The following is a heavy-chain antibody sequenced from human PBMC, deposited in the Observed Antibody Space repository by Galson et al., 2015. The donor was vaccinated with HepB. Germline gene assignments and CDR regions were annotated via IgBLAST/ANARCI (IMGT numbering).Heavy chain of an antibody. Sequence: SLRLSCAASEFTFSSYAMTWVRQAPGKGLQWVSAISASGDTTYYADSVRGRFTISRDNSKNTLYLQMNSLRAEDTATYYCAKDPGRYSYGYPPSDWGQGTLVTVSS. D-gene: IGHD5-18*01. CDR2: ISASGDTT. V-gene: IGHV3-23*01. J-gene: IGHJ4*02. CDR1: EFTFSSYA. CDR3: AKDPGRYSYGYPPSD.